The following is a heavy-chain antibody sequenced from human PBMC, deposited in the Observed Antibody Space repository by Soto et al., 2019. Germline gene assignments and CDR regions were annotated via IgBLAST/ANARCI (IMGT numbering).Heavy chain of an antibody. Sequence: GGSLRLSCAASGFPFINYAMNWVRQAPGKGLEWVSSISGRGSGTYYADSVKGRFTISRDNSKNTLFLQMNSLRAEDTAVYHCAKDHYDSSGNYSPFYYGMDIWGQGTTVTVSS. D-gene: IGHD3-22*01. CDR2: ISGRGSGT. J-gene: IGHJ6*02. CDR3: AKDHYDSSGNYSPFYYGMDI. CDR1: GFPFINYA. V-gene: IGHV3-23*01.